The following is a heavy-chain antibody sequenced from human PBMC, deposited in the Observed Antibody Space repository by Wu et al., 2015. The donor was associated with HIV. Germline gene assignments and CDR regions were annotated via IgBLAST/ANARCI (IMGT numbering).Heavy chain of an antibody. CDR3: ASSGHDFNYGSGKNWFDP. V-gene: IGHV1-69*13. CDR2: IIPIFGTA. CDR1: GGTFSSYA. D-gene: IGHD3-10*01. Sequence: QVQLVQSGAEVKKPGSSVKVSCKASGGTFSSYAISWVRQAPGQGLEWMGRIIPIFGTANYAQKFQGRVTITADESTSTAYMELSSLRSEDTAVYYCASSGHDFNYGSGKNWFDPWGQGTLVTVSS. J-gene: IGHJ5*02.